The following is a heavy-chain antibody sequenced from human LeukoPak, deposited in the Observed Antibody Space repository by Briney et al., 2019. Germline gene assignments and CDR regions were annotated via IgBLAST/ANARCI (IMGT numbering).Heavy chain of an antibody. CDR3: ARDLTAKIDSSY. J-gene: IGHJ4*02. D-gene: IGHD4-11*01. CDR2: INPKTGAT. Sequence: GASVKVSCKASGYIFTDNYMHWVRQTPGQGLEWIAWINPKTGATAYAQRFQGRITVTSDTSNNTAYRDLSSLTSDDTAVFYCARDLTAKIDSSYWGQGTLVTVSS. V-gene: IGHV1-2*02. CDR1: GYIFTDNY.